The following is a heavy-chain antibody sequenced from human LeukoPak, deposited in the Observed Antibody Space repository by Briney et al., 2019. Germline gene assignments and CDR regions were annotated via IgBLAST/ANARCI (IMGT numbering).Heavy chain of an antibody. Sequence: GGSLRLSCAASGFTFSSYAMHWVRQAPGKGLEWVAVMSNDGSNEYYADSVKGRFTIFRDNSKNTLYLQMNSLRAEDTAVYYCARASSTSCYYWGQGTLVTVSS. CDR1: GFTFSSYA. CDR3: ARASSTSCYY. V-gene: IGHV3-30-3*01. CDR2: MSNDGSNE. J-gene: IGHJ4*02. D-gene: IGHD2-2*01.